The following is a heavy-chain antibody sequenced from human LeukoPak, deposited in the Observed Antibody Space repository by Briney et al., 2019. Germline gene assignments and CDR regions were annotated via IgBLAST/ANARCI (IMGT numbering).Heavy chain of an antibody. CDR2: ISGNSFWI. CDR3: ARKVPSAQSDF. V-gene: IGHV3-21*01. J-gene: IGHJ4*02. Sequence: PGGSLRLSCAVSGFTFSSYSMNWVRQALGMGLERVSAISGNSFWIYYADSVKGRFTISRDNAKNSLYLQMDSLRADDTAVYYCARKVPSAQSDFWGQGTLVTVSS. CDR1: GFTFSSYS.